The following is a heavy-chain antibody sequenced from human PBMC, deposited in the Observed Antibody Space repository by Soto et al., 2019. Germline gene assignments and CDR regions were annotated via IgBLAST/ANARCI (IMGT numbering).Heavy chain of an antibody. J-gene: IGHJ4*02. CDR1: GVTFSNYA. CDR3: AKQRADYGSGADTFYFDS. Sequence: LRLSCTVSGVTFSNYAMNWVRQAPGKGLEWVSSLSGSGGTTYYADSVKGRFIISRDNSKNTLYLLMNSLRAEDTALYYCAKQRADYGSGADTFYFDSWGQGPLVTVSS. V-gene: IGHV3-23*01. CDR2: LSGSGGTT. D-gene: IGHD3-10*01.